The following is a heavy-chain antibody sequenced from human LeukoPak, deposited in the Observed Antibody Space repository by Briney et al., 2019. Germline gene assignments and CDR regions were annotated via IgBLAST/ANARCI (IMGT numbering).Heavy chain of an antibody. Sequence: SETLSLTCTVSGGSISSGDYYWSWIRQPPGKGLEWIGYIYYSGSTYYNPSLKSRVTMSVDTSKNQFSLKLSSVTAADTAVYYCARDFYDFWSGSSVGMDVWGQGTTVTVSS. CDR1: GGSISSGDYY. V-gene: IGHV4-30-4*01. D-gene: IGHD3-3*01. CDR2: IYYSGST. J-gene: IGHJ6*02. CDR3: ARDFYDFWSGSSVGMDV.